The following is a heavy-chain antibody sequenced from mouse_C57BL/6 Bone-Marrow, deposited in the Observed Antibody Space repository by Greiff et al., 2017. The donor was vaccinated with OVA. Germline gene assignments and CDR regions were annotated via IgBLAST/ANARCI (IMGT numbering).Heavy chain of an antibody. CDR2: IYPGSGST. Sequence: VQVVESGAELVKPGASVKMSCKASGYTFTSYWITWVKQRPGQGLEWIGDIYPGSGSTNYNEKFKSKATLTVDTSSSTAYMQLSSLTSEDSAVYYCASREGYAMPDYWGQGTTLTVSS. V-gene: IGHV1-55*01. CDR1: GYTFTSYW. D-gene: IGHD3-1*01. CDR3: ASREGYAMPDY. J-gene: IGHJ2*01.